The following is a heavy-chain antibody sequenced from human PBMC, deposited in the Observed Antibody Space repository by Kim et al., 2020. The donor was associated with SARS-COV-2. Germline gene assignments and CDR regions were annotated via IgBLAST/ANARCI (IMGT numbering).Heavy chain of an antibody. Sequence: SETLSLTCTVSGGSLSSGGYYWSWIRQLPAKGLDWIGYIYYTGTTYYNPSLKSRVTMSVDTSKNQFSLKLSSVTAADTAVYYCARDRSGYGPTYFDYWGQGTLVTVSS. D-gene: IGHD5-12*01. J-gene: IGHJ4*02. CDR3: ARDRSGYGPTYFDY. CDR1: GGSLSSGGYY. V-gene: IGHV4-31*03. CDR2: IYYTGTT.